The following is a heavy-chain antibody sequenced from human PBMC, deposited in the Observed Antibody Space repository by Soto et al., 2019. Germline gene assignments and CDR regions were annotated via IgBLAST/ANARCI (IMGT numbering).Heavy chain of an antibody. J-gene: IGHJ4*02. V-gene: IGHV4-39*01. Sequence: SETLSLTCTVTGDSISSRSYYWGWIRQPPGKGLEWIGSIYYSGSTYNNPSLRSRVSMSIDTSKDQFSLKLKSVTAADTALYFCARQRTSVVTQAYFDVWGRGSLVTVPQ. CDR3: ARQRTSVVTQAYFDV. CDR1: GDSISSRSYY. D-gene: IGHD2-21*02. CDR2: IYYSGST.